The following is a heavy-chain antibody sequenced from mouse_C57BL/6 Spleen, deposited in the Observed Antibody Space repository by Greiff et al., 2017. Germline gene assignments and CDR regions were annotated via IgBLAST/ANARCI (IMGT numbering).Heavy chain of an antibody. CDR2: INYDGSST. J-gene: IGHJ2*01. Sequence: EVKLVESEGGLVQPGSSMKLSCTASGFTFSDYYMAWVRQVPEKGLEWVANINYDGSSTYYLDSLKSRFIISRDNAKNILYLQMSSLKSEDTATYYCARDWDYFDYWGQGTTLTVSS. V-gene: IGHV5-16*01. D-gene: IGHD4-1*01. CDR1: GFTFSDYY. CDR3: ARDWDYFDY.